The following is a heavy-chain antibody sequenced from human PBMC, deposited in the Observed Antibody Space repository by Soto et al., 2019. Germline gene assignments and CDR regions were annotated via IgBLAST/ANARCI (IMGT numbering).Heavy chain of an antibody. D-gene: IGHD1-7*01. Sequence: GGSLRLSCAASGFTFSSYGMHWVRQAQGKGLEWVAVIWYDGSNKYYADSVKGRFTISRDNSKNTLYLQMNSLRAEDTAVYYCARDFGGSAGTGNWFDPWGQGTLVTSPQ. CDR2: IWYDGSNK. CDR1: GFTFSSYG. J-gene: IGHJ5*02. CDR3: ARDFGGSAGTGNWFDP. V-gene: IGHV3-33*01.